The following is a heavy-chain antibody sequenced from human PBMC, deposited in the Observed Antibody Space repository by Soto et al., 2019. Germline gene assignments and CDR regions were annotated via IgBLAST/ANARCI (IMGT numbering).Heavy chain of an antibody. J-gene: IGHJ3*02. Sequence: GESLKISCESSGYTFANYWIGWVRQVPGKGLEWVAIIYPSDSAKGRFTISRDNAKNSLYLQMNSLRDEDTAVYYCASLTMIAAFDIWGQGTMVTVSS. V-gene: IGHV3-7*02. CDR1: GYTFANYW. CDR2: IYPS. CDR3: ASLTMIAAFDI. D-gene: IGHD3-22*01.